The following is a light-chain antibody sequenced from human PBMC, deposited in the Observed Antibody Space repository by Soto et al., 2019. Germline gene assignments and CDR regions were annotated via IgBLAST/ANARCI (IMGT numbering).Light chain of an antibody. CDR1: QSVSSSY. V-gene: IGKV3D-20*01. J-gene: IGKJ4*01. CDR3: QQYGSSPQVT. Sequence: EIVLTQSPATLSLSPGERASLSCGASQSVSSSYLAWYQHKPGLAPRLLIYDASSRATGIPDRFSGSGSGTDFTLTISRLEPEDFAVYYCQQYGSSPQVTFGGGTKVE. CDR2: DAS.